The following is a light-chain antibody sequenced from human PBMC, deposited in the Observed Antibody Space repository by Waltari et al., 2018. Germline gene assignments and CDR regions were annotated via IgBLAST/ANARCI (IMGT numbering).Light chain of an antibody. CDR2: DAT. J-gene: IGKJ2*01. CDR1: QSVSSY. V-gene: IGKV3-11*01. Sequence: EIEFTQHPATLSLSPGARATLSSRASQSVSSYLAWYQQKPGQAPRLLIYDATNRATGIPARFSGSGSGTDFTLTISSLEPEDFAVYYCQQRSNWPPMYTFGQGTKLEIK. CDR3: QQRSNWPPMYT.